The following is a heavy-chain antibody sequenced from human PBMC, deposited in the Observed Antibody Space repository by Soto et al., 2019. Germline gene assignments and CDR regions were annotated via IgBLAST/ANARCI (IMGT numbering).Heavy chain of an antibody. CDR1: GGSVSSGSYY. J-gene: IGHJ6*02. CDR2: IYYSGST. CDR3: ARDGPSMVRGVYYYYGMDV. D-gene: IGHD3-10*01. Sequence: PSETLSLTCTVSGGSVSSGSYYWSWIRQPPGKGLEWIGYIYYSGSTNYNPSLKSRVTISVDTSKNQFSLKLSSVTAADTAVYYCARDGPSMVRGVYYYYGMDVWGQGTTVTVSS. V-gene: IGHV4-61*01.